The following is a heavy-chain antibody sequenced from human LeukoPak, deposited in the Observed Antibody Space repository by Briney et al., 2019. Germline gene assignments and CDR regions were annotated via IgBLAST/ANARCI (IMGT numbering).Heavy chain of an antibody. Sequence: ASVKVSCKAPGYTFTSHDINWVRQATGQGLEWMGWMNPNSGNTGFAQKFQGRVTMTRNTSISTAYMELNSLKSEDTAVYYCARRIVSSPTPLGYWGQGSLVTVSS. J-gene: IGHJ4*02. CDR1: GYTFTSHD. D-gene: IGHD2-15*01. V-gene: IGHV1-8*01. CDR3: ARRIVSSPTPLGY. CDR2: MNPNSGNT.